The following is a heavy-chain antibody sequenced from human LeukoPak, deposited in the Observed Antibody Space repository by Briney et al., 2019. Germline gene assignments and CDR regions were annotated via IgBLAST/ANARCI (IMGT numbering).Heavy chain of an antibody. CDR2: INYGGST. CDR3: ARGFRPGSGSRGSHAFDV. D-gene: IGHD6-19*01. CDR1: EMSFSAYC. J-gene: IGHJ3*01. V-gene: IGHV4-34*01. Sequence: PSETLSLTCAVSEMSFSAYCWNWIRQPPGKGLEWIGEINYGGSTKYTPSLEGRGTILIDTSKNQFSLKLTSVTAADTAVYYCARGFRPGSGSRGSHAFDVWGQGTMVTVSS.